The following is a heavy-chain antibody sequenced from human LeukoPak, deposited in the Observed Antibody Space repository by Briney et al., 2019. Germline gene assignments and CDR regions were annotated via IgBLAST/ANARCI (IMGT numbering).Heavy chain of an antibody. CDR3: ARHSSGLGGYYYYHYMDV. V-gene: IGHV4-4*07. D-gene: IGHD6-19*01. CDR1: GYSISSGYY. CDR2: IYTNGSP. J-gene: IGHJ6*03. Sequence: PSETLSLTCTVSGYSISSGYYWSWIRQPAGKGLEWIGRIYTNGSPNYNPSLKSRVTMSVDTSKNQFSLKLTSVTAADTAVYYCARHSSGLGGYYYYHYMDVWGKGTTVTVSS.